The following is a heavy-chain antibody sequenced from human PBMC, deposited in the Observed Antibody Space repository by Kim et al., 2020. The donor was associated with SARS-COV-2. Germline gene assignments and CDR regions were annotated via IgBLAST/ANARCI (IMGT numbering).Heavy chain of an antibody. J-gene: IGHJ6*02. V-gene: IGHV3-30*18. D-gene: IGHD6-19*01. Sequence: GGSLRLSCAASGFTFSSYGMHWVRQAPGKGLEWVAVISYDGSNKNYADSVKGRFTISRDNSKNTLYLQMNSLRAEDTAVYYCAKDQRGDSCGWVYSYYGMDVWGQGTTVTVSS. CDR1: GFTFSSYG. CDR2: ISYDGSNK. CDR3: AKDQRGDSCGWVYSYYGMDV.